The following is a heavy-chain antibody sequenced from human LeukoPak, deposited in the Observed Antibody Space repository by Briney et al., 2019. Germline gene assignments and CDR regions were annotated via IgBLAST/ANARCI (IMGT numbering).Heavy chain of an antibody. Sequence: GASVKASCKASGGTFSSYAISWVRQAPGQGLEWMGRIIPILGIANYAQKFQGRVTITADKSTSTAYMELSSLRSEDTAVYYCARESEYSYGYYNWFDPWGQGTLVTVSS. J-gene: IGHJ5*02. CDR2: IIPILGIA. D-gene: IGHD5-18*01. V-gene: IGHV1-69*04. CDR1: GGTFSSYA. CDR3: ARESEYSYGYYNWFDP.